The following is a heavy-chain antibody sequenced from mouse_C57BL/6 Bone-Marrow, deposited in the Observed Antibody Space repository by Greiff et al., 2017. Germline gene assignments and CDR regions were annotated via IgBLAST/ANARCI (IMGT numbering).Heavy chain of an antibody. D-gene: IGHD2-4*01. J-gene: IGHJ1*03. V-gene: IGHV5-4*01. CDR2: ISDGGSYT. CDR3: EREDDSSDV. CDR1: GFTFSSYA. Sequence: EVQGVESGGGLVKPGGSLKLSCAASGFTFSSYAMSWVRQTPGKRLEWVATISDGGSYTYYPDNVKGRFTISRDNAKNNLYLQMSHLKSEDTAMYYWEREDDSSDVRGTGTTVTVSS.